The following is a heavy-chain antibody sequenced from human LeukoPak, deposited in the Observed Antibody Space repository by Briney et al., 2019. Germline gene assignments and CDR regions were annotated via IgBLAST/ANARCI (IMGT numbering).Heavy chain of an antibody. CDR1: GFTFSSYE. CDR2: VYIGGNT. V-gene: IGHV3-66*02. Sequence: PGGSLRLSCAASGFTFSSYEMNWVRQAPGKGLEWVSVVYIGGNTYYADSVKGRFTISRDNSKNTLYLQMNSLRAEDTAVYYCAKDGGIAVAGSYFDYWGQGTLVTVSS. D-gene: IGHD6-19*01. CDR3: AKDGGIAVAGSYFDY. J-gene: IGHJ4*02.